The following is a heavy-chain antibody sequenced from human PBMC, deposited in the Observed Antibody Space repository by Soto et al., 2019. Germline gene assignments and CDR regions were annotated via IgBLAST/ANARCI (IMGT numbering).Heavy chain of an antibody. CDR1: GGSITSGNFY. CDR2: IFYSGTT. V-gene: IGHV4-31*03. CDR3: ARDVLVDFWSGFRYFDY. Sequence: QVQLQESGPGLVKPSQTLSLTCTVSGGSITSGNFYWSWIRQHPGKGLEWIGNIFYSGTTYYNPSLKSRLTISVDTSKNHFSLTLSSVTAADTAVYYCARDVLVDFWSGFRYFDYWGQGTLVTVSS. J-gene: IGHJ4*02. D-gene: IGHD3-3*01.